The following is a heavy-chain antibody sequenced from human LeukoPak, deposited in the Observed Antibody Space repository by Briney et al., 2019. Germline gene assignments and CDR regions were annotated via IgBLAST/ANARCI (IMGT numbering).Heavy chain of an antibody. V-gene: IGHV1-18*01. CDR1: GYTFTSYG. D-gene: IGHD1-26*01. CDR3: AKAANEWELLAGYFDY. CDR2: ISAYNGHT. J-gene: IGHJ4*02. Sequence: ASVKVSCKASGYTFTSYGISWVRQAPGQGLEWMGWISAYNGHTNYAQKLQGRVTMTEDTSTDTAYMELSSLRSEDTAVYYCAKAANEWELLAGYFDYWGQGTLVTVSS.